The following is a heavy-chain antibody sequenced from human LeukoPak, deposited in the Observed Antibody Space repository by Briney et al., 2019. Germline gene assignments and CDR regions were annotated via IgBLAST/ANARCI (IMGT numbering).Heavy chain of an antibody. D-gene: IGHD1-26*01. CDR2: INGYNGDT. Sequence: ASVKVSCKASGYTFTSYTITWVRQAPGQGLEWMGWINGYNGDTNYAQKLQGRVTMTTDTSTSTACMELRSLRSDDTAVHYCARLVVGTNVFDFWGQGTLVTVSS. V-gene: IGHV1-18*01. CDR1: GYTFTSYT. CDR3: ARLVVGTNVFDF. J-gene: IGHJ4*02.